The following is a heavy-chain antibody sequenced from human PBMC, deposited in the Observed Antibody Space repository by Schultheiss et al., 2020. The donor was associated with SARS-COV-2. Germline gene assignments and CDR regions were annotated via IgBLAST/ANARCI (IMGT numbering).Heavy chain of an antibody. CDR2: IYYSGSS. Sequence: SETLSLTCTVSGGSISSGGYYWSWIRQHPGKGLEWIGYIYYSGSSYYNPSLKSRVTISVDTSKNQFSLKLSSVTAADTAVYYCARVVVAATLGWFDPWGQGTLVTVSS. CDR3: ARVVVAATLGWFDP. V-gene: IGHV4-31*03. CDR1: GGSISSGGYY. D-gene: IGHD2-15*01. J-gene: IGHJ5*02.